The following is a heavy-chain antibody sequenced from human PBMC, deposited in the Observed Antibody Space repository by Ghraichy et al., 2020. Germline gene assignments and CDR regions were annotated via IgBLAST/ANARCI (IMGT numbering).Heavy chain of an antibody. D-gene: IGHD3-16*01. Sequence: SQTLSLTCAVSGGSINRGDYSWGWIRQPSGKGLEWIGGIYHSGSAYHNPSLEGRVTLLLDRSKNQFSLRLTSVTAADTAIYYCARAPGGAFDPWGQGTLVTVSS. CDR2: IYHSGSA. J-gene: IGHJ5*02. CDR3: ARAPGGAFDP. CDR1: GGSINRGDYS. V-gene: IGHV4-30-2*01.